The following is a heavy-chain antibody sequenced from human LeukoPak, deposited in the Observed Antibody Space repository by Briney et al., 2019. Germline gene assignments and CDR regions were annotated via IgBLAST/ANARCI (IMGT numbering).Heavy chain of an antibody. V-gene: IGHV1-8*01. CDR3: TRGSLSGSSRDY. Sequence: ASVRVPCKASGYTFNGYDINWVRQATGQGLEWMGWMNPNTGDTGYAQKFQGRVTMTRNTSIDTAYMELSGLKSEDTAVYYCTRGSLSGSSRDYWGQGTLVTVSS. CDR1: GYTFNGYD. D-gene: IGHD1-26*01. CDR2: MNPNTGDT. J-gene: IGHJ4*02.